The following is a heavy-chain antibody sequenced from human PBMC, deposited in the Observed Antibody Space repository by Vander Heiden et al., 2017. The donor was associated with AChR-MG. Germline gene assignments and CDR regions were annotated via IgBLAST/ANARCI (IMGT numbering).Heavy chain of an antibody. CDR3: ARRGSAAAGHNYFDY. J-gene: IGHJ4*02. Sequence: QLQLQESGPGLVKPSETLSLTCTVSGGSIRSSSYYWGWIRRPPGKGLGWIGSIYYSGSTYYNPSLKSRVTISVDTSKNQFSLKLSSVTAADTAVYYCARRGSAAAGHNYFDYWGQGTLVTVSS. CDR2: IYYSGST. V-gene: IGHV4-39*01. D-gene: IGHD6-13*01. CDR1: GGSIRSSSYY.